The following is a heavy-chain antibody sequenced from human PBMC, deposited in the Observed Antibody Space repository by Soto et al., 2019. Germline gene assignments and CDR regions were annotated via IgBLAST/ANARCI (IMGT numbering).Heavy chain of an antibody. J-gene: IGHJ4*02. CDR1: GFTFSSDG. CDR3: ARDPSGYDSLDY. Sequence: GGSLRLSCAASGFTFSSDGMHWVRQAPGKGLEWVAVIWYDGSNKYYADSVKGRFTISRDNSKNTLYLQMNSPRAEDTAVYYCARDPSGYDSLDYWGQGTLVTVSS. D-gene: IGHD5-12*01. V-gene: IGHV3-33*01. CDR2: IWYDGSNK.